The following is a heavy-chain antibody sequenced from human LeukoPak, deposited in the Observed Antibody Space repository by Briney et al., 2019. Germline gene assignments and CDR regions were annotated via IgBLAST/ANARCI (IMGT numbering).Heavy chain of an antibody. Sequence: GGSLRLSCAASGFTFSSYAMSWVRQAPGKGLEWVSAIYTGGSTYYAGSVKGRFTISRDNAKNSLYLQMNSLRAEDTAVYYCARGRGYSGYDLDYWGQGTLVTVSS. CDR3: ARGRGYSGYDLDY. D-gene: IGHD5-12*01. V-gene: IGHV3-66*01. J-gene: IGHJ4*02. CDR2: IYTGGST. CDR1: GFTFSSYA.